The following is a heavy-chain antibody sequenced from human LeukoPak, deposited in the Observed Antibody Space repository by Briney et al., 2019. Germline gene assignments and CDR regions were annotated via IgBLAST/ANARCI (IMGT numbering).Heavy chain of an antibody. CDR3: ARGHCSSTSCSIDY. Sequence: SVKVSCKASGGTFSSYAISWVRQAPGQGLEWMGGIIPIFGTANYAQKFQGRVTITADESTSTAYMELSSLGSEDTAVYYCARGHCSSTSCSIDYWGQGTLVTVSS. CDR2: IIPIFGTA. CDR1: GGTFSSYA. V-gene: IGHV1-69*13. D-gene: IGHD2-2*01. J-gene: IGHJ4*02.